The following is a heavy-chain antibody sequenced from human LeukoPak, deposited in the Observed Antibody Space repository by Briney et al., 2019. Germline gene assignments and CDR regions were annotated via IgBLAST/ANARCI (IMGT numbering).Heavy chain of an antibody. J-gene: IGHJ3*02. D-gene: IGHD3-10*01. CDR1: GFTFSSYA. V-gene: IGHV3-23*01. CDR3: AREGGSGRAFDI. CDR2: ISGSGGST. Sequence: GGSLRLSCAASGFTFSSYAISWVRQAPGKGLEWVAAISGSGGSTYYADSVKGRFTISRDNSKNTLYLQMNSLRAEDTAVYYCAREGGSGRAFDIWGQGTMVTVSS.